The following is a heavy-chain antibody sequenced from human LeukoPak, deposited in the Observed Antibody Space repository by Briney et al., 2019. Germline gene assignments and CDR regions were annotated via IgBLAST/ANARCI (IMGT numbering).Heavy chain of an antibody. CDR1: GYIFSTNM. V-gene: IGHV3-7*01. Sequence: GGSLRLSCVVSGYIFSTNMMTWVRQAPGKRLEWVATILPAGKESYRVESVKGRFTVSRDNAKNLLFLQMNSLRADDTAVYYCMSAHGYWGQGTLVTVSS. J-gene: IGHJ4*02. CDR2: ILPAGKES. CDR3: MSAHGY.